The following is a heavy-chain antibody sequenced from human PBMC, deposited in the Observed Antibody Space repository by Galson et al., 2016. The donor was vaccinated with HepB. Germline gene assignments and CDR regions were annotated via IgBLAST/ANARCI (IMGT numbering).Heavy chain of an antibody. CDR1: GFTFTIYA. CDR2: ISGSGANT. CDR3: AKDRRQWLDSDIDY. V-gene: IGHV3-23*01. D-gene: IGHD6-19*01. Sequence: SLRLSCAASGFTFTIYAMTWVRQAPGKGLEWVSAISGSGANTYYADSVKGRFTISRDTSKNTLYLQMHSLRAADTAIYYCAKDRRQWLDSDIDYWGQGTLVTVSS. J-gene: IGHJ4*02.